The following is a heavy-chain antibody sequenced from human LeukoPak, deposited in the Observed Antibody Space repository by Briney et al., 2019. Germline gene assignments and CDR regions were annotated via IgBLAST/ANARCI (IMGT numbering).Heavy chain of an antibody. D-gene: IGHD2-2*02. V-gene: IGHV1-69*13. J-gene: IGHJ4*02. CDR1: GGTFSSYA. CDR2: IIPIFGTA. CDR3: ARGIKRCGSSTSCYTDY. Sequence: SVKVSCKASGGTFSSYAIRWVPQAPGQGLDSMGGIIPIFGTANYAQKFQGRVTITADESTSTAYMELSSLRSEDTAVYYCARGIKRCGSSTSCYTDYWGQGTLVTVSS.